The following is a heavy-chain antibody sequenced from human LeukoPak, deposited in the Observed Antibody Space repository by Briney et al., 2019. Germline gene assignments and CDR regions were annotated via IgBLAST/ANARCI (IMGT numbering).Heavy chain of an antibody. J-gene: IGHJ5*02. V-gene: IGHV1-2*02. D-gene: IGHD3-10*01. Sequence: ASVKVSCKASGYTFTGYYMHWVRQAPGQGLEWMGWINPNSGGTNYAQKFQGRVTMTRDTSISAAYMELSRLRSDDTAVYYCARGLLQRRRSNYNWFDPWGQGTLVTVSS. CDR2: INPNSGGT. CDR1: GYTFTGYY. CDR3: ARGLLQRRRSNYNWFDP.